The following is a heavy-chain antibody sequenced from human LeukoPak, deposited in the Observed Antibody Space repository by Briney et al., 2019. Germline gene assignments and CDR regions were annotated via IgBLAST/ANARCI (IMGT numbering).Heavy chain of an antibody. Sequence: PSETLSLTCTVSGDSISSGGYYWSWIRQHPGKGLEWIGYMYYTGSTYYNPSFKSRVTISVDTSKNQFSLKLSSVTAADTAVYYCARQIVLSSYFDYWGQGSLVTVSS. J-gene: IGHJ4*02. CDR3: ARQIVLSSYFDY. CDR1: GDSISSGGYY. CDR2: MYYTGST. V-gene: IGHV4-31*03. D-gene: IGHD2-8*01.